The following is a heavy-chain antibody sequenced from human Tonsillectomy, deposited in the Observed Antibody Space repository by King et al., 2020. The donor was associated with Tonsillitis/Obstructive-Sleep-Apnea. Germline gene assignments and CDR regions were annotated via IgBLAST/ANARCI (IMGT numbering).Heavy chain of an antibody. CDR1: GFTFSDYY. Sequence: VQLVESGGGLVKPGGSLRLSCAASGFTFSDYYMNWIRQAPGKGLEWVSYISSSSSYTHYADSVKGRFTISRDNAKTSLFLHVNSLRAADTAVYYCARLGGDDAFDIWGQGKMVTVSS. CDR3: ARLGGDDAFDI. V-gene: IGHV3-11*05. D-gene: IGHD4-17*01. CDR2: ISSSSSYT. J-gene: IGHJ3*02.